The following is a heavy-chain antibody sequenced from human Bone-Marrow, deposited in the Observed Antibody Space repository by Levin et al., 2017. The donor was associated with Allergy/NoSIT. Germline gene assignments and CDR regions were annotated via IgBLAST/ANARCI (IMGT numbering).Heavy chain of an antibody. CDR1: GFTVSSHY. CDR2: IYSGGST. Sequence: GESLKISCAASGFTVSSHYMSWVRQAPGKGLEWVSVIYSGGSTDYADSVKGRFTISRDNSKNTLYLQMNSLRAEDTAVYYCARVGYSSGWYRSWGQGTLVTVSS. J-gene: IGHJ5*02. V-gene: IGHV3-53*01. CDR3: ARVGYSSGWYRS. D-gene: IGHD6-19*01.